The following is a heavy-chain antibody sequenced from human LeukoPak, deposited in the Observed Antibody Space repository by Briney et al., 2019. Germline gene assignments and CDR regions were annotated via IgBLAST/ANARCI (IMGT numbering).Heavy chain of an antibody. D-gene: IGHD5-12*01. CDR2: IYDSGDT. CDR3: ARHGRPGYGGYENAFDI. V-gene: IGHV4-59*04. CDR1: GGSISSYY. J-gene: IGHJ3*02. Sequence: SEALSLTCTVSGGSISSYYWSWIRQPPGQGLEWIGNIYDSGDTYYTPSLKSRVTMFVDTSKNQLSLKLSSVTAADTAVYYCARHGRPGYGGYENAFDIWGQGTMVTVSS.